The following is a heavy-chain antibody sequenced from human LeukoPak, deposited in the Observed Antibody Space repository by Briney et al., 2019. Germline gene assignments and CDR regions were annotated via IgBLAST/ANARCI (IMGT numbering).Heavy chain of an antibody. V-gene: IGHV4-4*09. Sequence: PSETLSLTCTLSGGSISSYYWSWIRQPPGKGLEWIGYIYTSGSTNYNPSLKSRVTISVDTSKNQFSLKLTSVTAADTAVYYCARHEPGAAAGTDFDYWGQGTLVTVSS. J-gene: IGHJ4*02. CDR1: GGSISSYY. CDR3: ARHEPGAAAGTDFDY. CDR2: IYTSGST. D-gene: IGHD6-13*01.